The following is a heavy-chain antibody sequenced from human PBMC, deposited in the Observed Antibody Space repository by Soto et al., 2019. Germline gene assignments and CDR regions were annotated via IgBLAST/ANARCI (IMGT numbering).Heavy chain of an antibody. V-gene: IGHV3-23*01. J-gene: IGHJ4*02. Sequence: GVSMRLSCAASGFTFSSYAMSWVCQAQGKGLEWVSAISGSGGSTYYADSVKGRFTISRDNSKNTLYLQMNSLRAEDTAVYYCAKGGATMIVVVINFDYWGQGTLVTVS. CDR1: GFTFSSYA. CDR3: AKGGATMIVVVINFDY. D-gene: IGHD3-22*01. CDR2: ISGSGGST.